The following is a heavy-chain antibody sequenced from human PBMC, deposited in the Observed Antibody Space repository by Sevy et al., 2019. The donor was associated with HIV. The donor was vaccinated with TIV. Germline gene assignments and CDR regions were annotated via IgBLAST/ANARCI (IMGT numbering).Heavy chain of an antibody. CDR2: IRYDGSNK. D-gene: IGHD3-22*01. J-gene: IGHJ4*01. Sequence: GGSLRLSCAASGFTFSSYGMHWVRQAPGKGLEWVAFIRYDGSNKYYADSVKGRFTISRENSKNTLYLQMNSLGAEETAVYYCAKIKAYDSSGYDYWGQEPWSPSPQ. CDR1: GFTFSSYG. V-gene: IGHV3-30*02. CDR3: AKIKAYDSSGYDY.